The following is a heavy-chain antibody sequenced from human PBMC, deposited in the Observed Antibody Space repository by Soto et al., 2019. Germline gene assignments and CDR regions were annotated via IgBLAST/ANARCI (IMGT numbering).Heavy chain of an antibody. CDR2: INPPGAST. J-gene: IGHJ3*02. Sequence: QEQLVQAVAEVKKPGASVTISCKASGDTFSRHYILLVRQAPGQGLVWMGVINPPGASTRYAKKFQGRVTVTRDTSTGTISMELRSLRSEDTAGYFCASDYRAYERHHRFDIWGQGTMVTVAS. D-gene: IGHD5-12*01. V-gene: IGHV1-46*03. CDR3: ASDYRAYERHHRFDI. CDR1: GDTFSRHY.